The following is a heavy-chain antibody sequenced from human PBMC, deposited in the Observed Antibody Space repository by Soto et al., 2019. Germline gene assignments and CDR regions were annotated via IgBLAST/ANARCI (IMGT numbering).Heavy chain of an antibody. CDR3: ARGGPQSFYFPPDF. J-gene: IGHJ4*02. CDR2: IWYDGRNK. V-gene: IGHV3-33*01. CDR1: EFAFNTYA. Sequence: GGSLRLSCVASEFAFNTYAIHWVRQAPGQGLEWVAVIWYDGRNKYYAESVKGRFTISRDNSENTVSLQMNSLRPDDTAIYHCARGGPQSFYFPPDFWGRGTLVTVPQ. D-gene: IGHD3-9*01.